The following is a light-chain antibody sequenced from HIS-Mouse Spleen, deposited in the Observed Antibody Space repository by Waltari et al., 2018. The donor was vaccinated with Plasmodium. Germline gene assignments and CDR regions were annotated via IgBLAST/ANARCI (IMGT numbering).Light chain of an antibody. J-gene: IGKJ4*01. CDR1: QGISSY. Sequence: AIRMTQSPSSFSASTGERVTITCQASQGISSYLAWYQQKPGKAPKLLIYAASTLQSGVPSRFSGSGSGTDFTLTISCLQSEDFATYYCQQYYSYPLTFGGGTKVEIK. CDR3: QQYYSYPLT. V-gene: IGKV1-8*01. CDR2: AAS.